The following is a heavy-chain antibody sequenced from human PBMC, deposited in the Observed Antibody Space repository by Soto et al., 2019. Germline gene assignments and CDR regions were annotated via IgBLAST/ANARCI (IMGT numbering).Heavy chain of an antibody. CDR1: GGSFSGYY. J-gene: IGHJ6*02. Sequence: PSETLSLTCAVYGGSFSGYYWSWIRQPPGKGLEWIGEINHSGSTNYNPSLKSRVTISVDTSKNQFSLKLSSVTAADTAVYYCARVWVVSGYSGYDGGDYYYGMDVWGQGTTVTVSS. D-gene: IGHD5-12*01. CDR2: INHSGST. V-gene: IGHV4-34*01. CDR3: ARVWVVSGYSGYDGGDYYYGMDV.